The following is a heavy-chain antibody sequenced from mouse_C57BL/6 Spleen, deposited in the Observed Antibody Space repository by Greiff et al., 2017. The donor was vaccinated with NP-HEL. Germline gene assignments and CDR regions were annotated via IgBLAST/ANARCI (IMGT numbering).Heavy chain of an antibody. D-gene: IGHD2-3*01. V-gene: IGHV1-53*01. CDR2: INPSNGGT. Sequence: VQLQQPGTELVKPGASVKLSCKASGYTFTSYWMHWVKQRPGQGLEWIGNINPSNGGTNYNEKFKSKATLTVDKSSSPVYMQLSSLTSENSSIYDGAGGGYDGYYEGYFDVWGTGTTVTVSS. CDR3: AGGGYDGYYEGYFDV. CDR1: GYTFTSYW. J-gene: IGHJ1*03.